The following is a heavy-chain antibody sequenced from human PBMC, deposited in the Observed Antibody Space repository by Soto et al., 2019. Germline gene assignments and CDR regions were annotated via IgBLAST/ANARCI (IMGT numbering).Heavy chain of an antibody. CDR2: IIPIFGTA. CDR3: ATQVRGVIIRTPDAFDI. J-gene: IGHJ3*02. CDR1: GGTFSSYA. Sequence: ASVKVSCKASGGTFSSYAISWVRQAPGQGLEWMGGIIPIFGTANYAQKFQGRVTITADESTSTAYMELSSLRSEDTAVYYCATQVRGVIIRTPDAFDIWGQGTMVTVSS. D-gene: IGHD3-10*01. V-gene: IGHV1-69*13.